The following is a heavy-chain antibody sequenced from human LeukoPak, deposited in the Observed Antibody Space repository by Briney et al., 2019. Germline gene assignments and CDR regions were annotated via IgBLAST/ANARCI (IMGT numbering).Heavy chain of an antibody. Sequence: PSETLSLTCTVSGGSISSGDYYWSWIRQPPGTGLEWIGYIYYSGSTYYNPSLKSRVTISVDTSKNQFSLKLSSVTAADTAVYYCAREACSSTSCYVIGFEHYYYYMDVWGKGTTVTVSS. CDR3: AREACSSTSCYVIGFEHYYYYMDV. CDR1: GGSISSGDYY. J-gene: IGHJ6*03. V-gene: IGHV4-30-4*08. D-gene: IGHD2-2*01. CDR2: IYYSGST.